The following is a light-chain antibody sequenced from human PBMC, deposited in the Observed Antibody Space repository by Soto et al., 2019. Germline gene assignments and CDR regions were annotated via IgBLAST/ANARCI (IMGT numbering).Light chain of an antibody. Sequence: EIVLTQSPDTLSLSPGERATLSCRASQSVSSSYLAWYQQKPGQAPRLLIYGASSRATGIPDRFSGSESGTDFTLTVSRLEPEDFALYYCQQYDSSLWTFGQGTKVEIK. CDR2: GAS. CDR3: QQYDSSLWT. V-gene: IGKV3-20*01. CDR1: QSVSSSY. J-gene: IGKJ1*01.